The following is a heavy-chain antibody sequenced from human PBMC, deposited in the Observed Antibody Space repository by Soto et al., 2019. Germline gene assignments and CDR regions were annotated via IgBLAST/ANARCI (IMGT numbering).Heavy chain of an antibody. CDR2: IWYDGINK. CDR1: GFTFSSYG. CDR3: ARDGSSNQYYYYGMAV. D-gene: IGHD6-13*01. Sequence: QVQLVESGGGVVQPGRSLRLSCAASGFTFSSYGMHWVRQAPVKGLESVEVIWYDGINKDYADSVKGRFTISKENSKNTLDLEMNSLRAEDTAVYYCARDGSSNQYYYYGMAVWGRGTTVTVSS. V-gene: IGHV3-33*01. J-gene: IGHJ6*02.